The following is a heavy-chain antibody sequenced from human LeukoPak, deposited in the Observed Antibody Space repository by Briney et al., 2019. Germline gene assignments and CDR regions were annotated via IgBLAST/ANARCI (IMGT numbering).Heavy chain of an antibody. D-gene: IGHD3-3*01. J-gene: IGHJ6*03. V-gene: IGHV3-21*01. CDR3: ARDVGEDFWSGYYPSTYYYYYYMDV. Sequence: GGSLRLSCAASGFTFSSYAMSWVRQAPGKGLEWVSSIISSSGYIYYADSVKGRFTISRDNAKNSLYLQMNSLRAEDTAVYYCARDVGEDFWSGYYPSTYYYYYYMDVWGKGTTVTVSS. CDR1: GFTFSSYA. CDR2: IISSSGYI.